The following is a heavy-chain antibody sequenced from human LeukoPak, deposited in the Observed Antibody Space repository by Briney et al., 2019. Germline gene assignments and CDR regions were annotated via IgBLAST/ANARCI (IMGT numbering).Heavy chain of an antibody. D-gene: IGHD3-22*01. J-gene: IGHJ1*01. CDR3: ARVVQSTDSSGFYLPEYFQH. CDR1: GGSISSYC. Sequence: SETLSLTCTVSGGSISSYCWSWIRQPPGKGLEWIGSIYHSGSTYYNPSLKSRVTISVDTSKNQFSLKLRSVTAADTAVYYCARVVQSTDSSGFYLPEYFQHWGQGTLVTVSS. CDR2: IYHSGST. V-gene: IGHV4-38-2*02.